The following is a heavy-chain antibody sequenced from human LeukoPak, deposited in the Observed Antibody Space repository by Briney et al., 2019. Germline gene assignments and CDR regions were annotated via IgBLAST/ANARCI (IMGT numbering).Heavy chain of an antibody. CDR2: IRYDGSNK. V-gene: IGHV3-30*02. D-gene: IGHD2-15*01. J-gene: IGHJ4*02. CDR1: GFTFSSYG. Sequence: GGSLRLSCAVSGFTFSSYGMHWVRQAPGKGLEGVAFIRYDGSNKYYADSVKGRFTISRDDSKNTLYLQMNSLRAEDTAVYYCAKDFSELPEFDYWGQGTLVTVSS. CDR3: AKDFSELPEFDY.